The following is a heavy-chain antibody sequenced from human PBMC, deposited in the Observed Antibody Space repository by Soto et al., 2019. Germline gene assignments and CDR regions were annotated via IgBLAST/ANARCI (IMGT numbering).Heavy chain of an antibody. V-gene: IGHV4-31*03. Sequence: LSLTCTVSGGSISSGGYYWSWIRQHPGEGLEWIGYIYYSGSTYYNPSLKSRVTISVDTSKNQFPLKLSSVTAADTAVYYCARDLDYYGMDVWGQGTTVTVSS. CDR1: GGSISSGGYY. J-gene: IGHJ6*02. CDR2: IYYSGST. CDR3: ARDLDYYGMDV.